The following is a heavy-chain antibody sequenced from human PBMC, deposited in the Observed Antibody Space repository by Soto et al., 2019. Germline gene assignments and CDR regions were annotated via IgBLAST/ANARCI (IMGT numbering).Heavy chain of an antibody. D-gene: IGHD4-4*01. CDR1: GGSISSYY. CDR3: AREHDYSMIFDY. J-gene: IGHJ4*02. CDR2: IYYSGGS. V-gene: IGHV4-59*01. Sequence: QVPLQESGPGLVKPSETLSLTCTVSGGSISSYYWSWIRQPPGKGPEWIGYIYYSGGSNYNPCLKSRVTISVDTSKNQFSLKLSSVTAADTAVYYCAREHDYSMIFDYWGQGTLVTVSS.